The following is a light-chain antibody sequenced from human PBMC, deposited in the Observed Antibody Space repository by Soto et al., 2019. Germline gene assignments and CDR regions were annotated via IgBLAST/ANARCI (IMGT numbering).Light chain of an antibody. V-gene: IGKV3-20*01. J-gene: IGKJ4*02. Sequence: EIVLTQSPGTLSLSPGERVTLSCRASQSVTSNFLGWYQQKPGQAPRLLIYGASTRATGIPDRFSGSGSGTDFALTVSRLEAEEFAIDYCHQYGSSPLTFGGGTKVEI. CDR3: HQYGSSPLT. CDR2: GAS. CDR1: QSVTSNF.